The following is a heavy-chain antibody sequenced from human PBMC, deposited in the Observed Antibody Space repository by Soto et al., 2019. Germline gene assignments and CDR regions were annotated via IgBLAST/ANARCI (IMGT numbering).Heavy chain of an antibody. Sequence: SETLSLTCTVSGGSVRDGSYYWAWLRQPPGKGLEWIGHIYHSGSTIYNPSLKSRVTISIDTSKSQFSLNLNSMTAADTAVYYCAGYNWNYYFDPWGQGTLVTSPQ. CDR2: IYHSGST. CDR1: GGSVRDGSYY. CDR3: AGYNWNYYFDP. D-gene: IGHD1-7*01. V-gene: IGHV4-61*01. J-gene: IGHJ5*02.